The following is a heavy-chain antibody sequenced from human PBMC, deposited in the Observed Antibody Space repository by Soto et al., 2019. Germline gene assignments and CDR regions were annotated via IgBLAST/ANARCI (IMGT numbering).Heavy chain of an antibody. V-gene: IGHV4-59*01. CDR2: IYYSGST. Sequence: PSETLSLTCTVSGGSISSYYWSWIRQPPGKGLEWIGYIYYSGSTNYNPSLKSRVTVSVDTSKNQFSLKLSSVTAADTAVYYCARGAAYCEGDCPYYFDFGGQGTLVPVSS. CDR1: GGSISSYY. J-gene: IGHJ4*02. CDR3: ARGAAYCEGDCPYYFDF. D-gene: IGHD2-21*01.